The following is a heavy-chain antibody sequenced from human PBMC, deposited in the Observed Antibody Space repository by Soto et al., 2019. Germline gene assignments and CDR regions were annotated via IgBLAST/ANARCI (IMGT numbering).Heavy chain of an antibody. V-gene: IGHV3-23*01. CDR2: ISGSGGST. J-gene: IGHJ6*03. CDR3: AKGFWDGDSGDYYYMDV. D-gene: IGHD5-12*01. CDR1: GFTFSSYA. Sequence: EVQLLESGGGLVQPGGSLRLSCAASGFTFSSYAMSWVRQAPGQGLAWVSAISGSGGSTYYADSVKGRFTISRDNSKNTLELQRNSRRDEDTAVYYCAKGFWDGDSGDYYYMDVWGKGTTVTVAS.